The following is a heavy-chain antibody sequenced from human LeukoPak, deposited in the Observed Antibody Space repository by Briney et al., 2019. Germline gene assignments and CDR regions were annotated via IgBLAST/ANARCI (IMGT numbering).Heavy chain of an antibody. CDR2: IIPIFGTA. Sequence: SVKVSCKASRGTFSSYTISWVRQAPGQGLEWMGRIIPIFGTANYAQKFQGRVTITADKSTSTAYMELSSLRSEDTAVYYCAGGSNYGKDYWGQGTLVTVSS. J-gene: IGHJ4*02. CDR3: AGGSNYGKDY. CDR1: RGTFSSYT. V-gene: IGHV1-69*08. D-gene: IGHD4-11*01.